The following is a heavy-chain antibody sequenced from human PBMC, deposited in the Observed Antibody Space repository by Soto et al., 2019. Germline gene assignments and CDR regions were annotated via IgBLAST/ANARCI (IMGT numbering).Heavy chain of an antibody. Sequence: GASVKVSCKASGYTFTGYHIHWVRQAPGQGLDWMGWIDPNSGVTNYAQKFQGRVTMTRDTSISTAYMDLSNLRSDDTAVFYCARDFQLGGFDYWGQGTLVTVSS. V-gene: IGHV1-2*02. D-gene: IGHD1-1*01. CDR2: IDPNSGVT. CDR1: GYTFTGYH. J-gene: IGHJ4*02. CDR3: ARDFQLGGFDY.